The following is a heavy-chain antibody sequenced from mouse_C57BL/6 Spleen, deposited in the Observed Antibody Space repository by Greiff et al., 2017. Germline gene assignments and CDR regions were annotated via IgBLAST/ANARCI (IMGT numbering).Heavy chain of an antibody. Sequence: QVQLQQPGAELVRPGTSVKLSCKASGYTFTSYWMHWVKQRPGQGLEWIGVIDPSDSYTNYNQKFKGKATLTVDTSSSTAYMQLSSLTSEDSAVYYCARGTAQGRDYFDYWGQGTTLTVSS. CDR2: IDPSDSYT. CDR1: GYTFTSYW. J-gene: IGHJ2*01. V-gene: IGHV1-59*01. D-gene: IGHD3-2*02. CDR3: ARGTAQGRDYFDY.